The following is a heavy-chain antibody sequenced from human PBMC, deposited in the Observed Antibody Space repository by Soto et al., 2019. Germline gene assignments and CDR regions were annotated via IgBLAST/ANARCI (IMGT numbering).Heavy chain of an antibody. J-gene: IGHJ4*02. D-gene: IGHD4-17*01. CDR3: ARESASYGDYPRFDS. V-gene: IGHV4-4*07. Sequence: QVQLQESGPGVVKPSETLSLTCTVSGGSISSYYWNWIRQPAGKGLEWIGRLYPSGSTNYNPFLKSRFTMSVDTSKNQFSLKLTSLTAADTAVYYCARESASYGDYPRFDSWGQGTLVTVSS. CDR1: GGSISSYY. CDR2: LYPSGST.